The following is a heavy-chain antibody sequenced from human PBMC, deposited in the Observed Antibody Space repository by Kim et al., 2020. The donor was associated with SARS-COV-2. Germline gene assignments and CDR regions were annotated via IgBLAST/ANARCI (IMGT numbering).Heavy chain of an antibody. D-gene: IGHD3-10*01. CDR3: ARVPRRAMVRGVIRWFDP. Sequence: SETLSLTCAVYGGSFSGYYWSWIRQPPGKGLEWIGEINHSGSTNYNPSLKSRVTISVDTSKNQFSLKLSSVTAADTAVYYCARVPRRAMVRGVIRWFDPWGQGTLVTVSS. V-gene: IGHV4-34*01. J-gene: IGHJ5*02. CDR2: INHSGST. CDR1: GGSFSGYY.